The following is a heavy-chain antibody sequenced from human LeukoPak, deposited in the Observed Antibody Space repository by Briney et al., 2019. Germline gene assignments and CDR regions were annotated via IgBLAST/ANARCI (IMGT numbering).Heavy chain of an antibody. CDR2: IIPILGIA. CDR1: GYTFTSYG. Sequence: ASVKVSCKASGYTFTSYGISWVRQAPGQGLEWMGRIIPILGIANYAQKFQGRVTITADKSTSTAYMELSSLRSEDTAVYYCATDWNYATVDYWGQGTLVTVSS. J-gene: IGHJ4*02. D-gene: IGHD1-7*01. CDR3: ATDWNYATVDY. V-gene: IGHV1-69*04.